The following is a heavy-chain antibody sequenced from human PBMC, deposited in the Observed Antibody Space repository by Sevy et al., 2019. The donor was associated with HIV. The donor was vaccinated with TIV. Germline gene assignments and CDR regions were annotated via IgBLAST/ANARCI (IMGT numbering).Heavy chain of an antibody. CDR1: GFTFSSYW. J-gene: IGHJ4*02. CDR3: ARGAAAGTFDY. Sequence: GGSLRLSCAASGFTFSSYWMHWVRQAPGKGLVWVSPVNSDGGSTSYADSVKGRFTISRDNAKNTLYPQMNSLRAEDTAVYYCARGAAAGTFDYWGQGTLVTVSS. CDR2: VNSDGGST. V-gene: IGHV3-74*01. D-gene: IGHD6-13*01.